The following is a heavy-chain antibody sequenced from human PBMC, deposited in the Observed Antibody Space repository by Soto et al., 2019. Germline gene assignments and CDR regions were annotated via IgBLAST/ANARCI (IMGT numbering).Heavy chain of an antibody. D-gene: IGHD2-15*01. CDR3: YRPSGGVRYYYGMDV. CDR2: IYPGDSDT. Sequence: PGESLKISCKGSGYSFTRYWIGWVRQMPGKGLECMGIIYPGDSDTRYSPSFQGQVTISADKSISTAYLQWSSLKASDTAMYYCYRPSGGVRYYYGMDVRGQRTTVTVSS. V-gene: IGHV5-51*01. CDR1: GYSFTRYW. J-gene: IGHJ6*02.